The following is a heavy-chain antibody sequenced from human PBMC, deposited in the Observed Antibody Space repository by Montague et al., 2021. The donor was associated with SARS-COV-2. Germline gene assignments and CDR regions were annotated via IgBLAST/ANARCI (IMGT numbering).Heavy chain of an antibody. Sequence: SLRLSCAASGFTFSSYEMNWVRQAPGKGLEWVSYISSSGSTIYYADSVKGRFTISRDNAKNSLYLQMNSLRAEDTAAYYCARSYVLRFLEWLPYFDYWGQGTLVTVSS. CDR2: ISSSGSTI. V-gene: IGHV3-48*03. D-gene: IGHD3-3*01. J-gene: IGHJ4*02. CDR3: ARSYVLRFLEWLPYFDY. CDR1: GFTFSSYE.